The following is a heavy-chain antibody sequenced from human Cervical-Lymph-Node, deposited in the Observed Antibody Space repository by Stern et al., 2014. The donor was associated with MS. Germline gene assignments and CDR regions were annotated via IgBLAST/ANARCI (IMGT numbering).Heavy chain of an antibody. J-gene: IGHJ4*02. CDR3: STSLFLGGVPFDY. CDR2: YDPADGEV. D-gene: IGHD3-16*01. Sequence: QIPLVQSGAEVRKPWASVKVSCKVSGYSFTDLSMHWVRQAPGKGLEWMGAYDPADGEVIEAQKFQGRVTIPEDPSIDTAYMELSSLRSEDTAVYYCSTSLFLGGVPFDYWGQGTLVTVSS. CDR1: GYSFTDLS. V-gene: IGHV1-24*01.